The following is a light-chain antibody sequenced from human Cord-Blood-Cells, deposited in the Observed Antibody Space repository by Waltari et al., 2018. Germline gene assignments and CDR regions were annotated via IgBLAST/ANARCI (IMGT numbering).Light chain of an antibody. CDR1: QGISNY. Sequence: DIQMTQSPSSLSASVGDRVTITCRAGQGISNYLAWYQQKPGKVPKLLIYAASTLRSRVPSRFSGSGSGTDFTHTSSSLQPEDVATYYCQKYNSAPLTFGGGTKVEIK. J-gene: IGKJ4*01. CDR2: AAS. V-gene: IGKV1-27*01. CDR3: QKYNSAPLT.